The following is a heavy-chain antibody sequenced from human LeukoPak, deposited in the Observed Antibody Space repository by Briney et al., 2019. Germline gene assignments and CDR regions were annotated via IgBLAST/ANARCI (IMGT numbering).Heavy chain of an antibody. Sequence: ASVKVSCKASGYTFTGYGISWVRQAPEQGLEWMGWISTYNGDTNYAQNFQGRLTITTDTSTSTVYMELSSLKSDDTAVYYCARDWYCSGGSCIDLFDYWGQGILVTVSS. CDR3: ARDWYCSGGSCIDLFDY. CDR1: GYTFTGYG. V-gene: IGHV1-18*01. D-gene: IGHD2-15*01. J-gene: IGHJ4*02. CDR2: ISTYNGDT.